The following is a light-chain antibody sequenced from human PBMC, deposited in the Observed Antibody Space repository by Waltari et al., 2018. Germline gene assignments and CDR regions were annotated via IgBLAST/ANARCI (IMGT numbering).Light chain of an antibody. Sequence: SYDLTQPPSVSVSPGQTASITCSGEKLGEKFSFWYQQKAGQTPVLVIFQDSHRPSGCPVQFSCFSSGNTATLSISGTHAMDEADYYCQTWDSSTVVFGGGTRLTVL. J-gene: IGLJ3*02. V-gene: IGLV3-1*01. CDR1: KLGEKF. CDR2: QDS. CDR3: QTWDSSTVV.